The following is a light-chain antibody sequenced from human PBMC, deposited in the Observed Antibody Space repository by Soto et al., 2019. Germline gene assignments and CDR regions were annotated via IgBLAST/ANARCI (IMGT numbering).Light chain of an antibody. V-gene: IGKV3-20*01. CDR2: GAS. Sequence: EIVLTQSPGTLSLSPGERATLSCRASQSVSSSFLAWYQQKPGQAPRLLIYGASSRATGIPDRFSGSGSGRDFAITISRLEPKDFAVYYCRQYSISPQTFGQGTNLEIK. J-gene: IGKJ2*01. CDR1: QSVSSSF. CDR3: RQYSISPQT.